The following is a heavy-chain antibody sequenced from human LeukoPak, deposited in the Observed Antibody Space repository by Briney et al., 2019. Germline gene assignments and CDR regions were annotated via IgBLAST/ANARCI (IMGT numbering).Heavy chain of an antibody. CDR3: ARVAKIAVAVTWFDP. J-gene: IGHJ5*02. Sequence: SETLSLTCAVYGGSFSGYYWSWIRQPPGRGLEWIGEINHSGSTNYNPSLKSRVTISVDTSKNQFSLKLSSVTAADTAVYYCARVAKIAVAVTWFDPWGQGALVTVSS. D-gene: IGHD6-19*01. V-gene: IGHV4-34*01. CDR1: GGSFSGYY. CDR2: INHSGST.